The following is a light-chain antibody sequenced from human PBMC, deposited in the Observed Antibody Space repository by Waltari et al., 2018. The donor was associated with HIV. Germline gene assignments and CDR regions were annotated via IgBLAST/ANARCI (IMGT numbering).Light chain of an antibody. CDR2: DVD. CDR1: SSDISPYSF. V-gene: IGLV2-14*03. Sequence: QSALTQPASVSGSPGQSITISCTGTSSDISPYSFVSWYQKHPDKAPKLLIYDVDNRPSGVSRRFSGSKSGDTASLTISSIQADDEADYYCSSYTTTNTVVFGGGTKFTVL. J-gene: IGLJ2*01. CDR3: SSYTTTNTVV.